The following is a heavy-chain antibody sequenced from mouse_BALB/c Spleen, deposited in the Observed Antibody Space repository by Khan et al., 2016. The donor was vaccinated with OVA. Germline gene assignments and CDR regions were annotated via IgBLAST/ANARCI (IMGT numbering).Heavy chain of an antibody. CDR1: GYSITSDCA. CDR2: ISYSGRT. V-gene: IGHV3-2*02. CDR3: ARSVTITTVVTTDFDC. Sequence: EVQLQESGPGLVKPSQSLSLTCTVTGYSITSDCARNWIRQFPGNKLEWMGYISYSGRTSYNPSLKSRISITRDTSKNQFFLQLNSVTTEDTATYYCARSVTITTVVTTDFDCWGQGTTLTVSS. D-gene: IGHD1-1*01. J-gene: IGHJ2*01.